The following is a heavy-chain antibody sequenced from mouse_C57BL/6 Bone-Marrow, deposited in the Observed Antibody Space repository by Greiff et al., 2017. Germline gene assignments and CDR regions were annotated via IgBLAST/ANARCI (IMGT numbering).Heavy chain of an antibody. CDR3: ARGGDDGYSYYFDY. D-gene: IGHD2-3*01. CDR1: GYTFTDYN. CDR2: INPTNGGT. Sequence: LKVSGPELVKPGASVKMSCKASGYTFTDYNMHWVKQSHGKSLEWIGDINPTNGGTSYNQKFKGKATLTVNKSSSTAYMELRSLTSEDSAVYYCARGGDDGYSYYFDYWGQGTTLTVSS. V-gene: IGHV1-22*01. J-gene: IGHJ2*01.